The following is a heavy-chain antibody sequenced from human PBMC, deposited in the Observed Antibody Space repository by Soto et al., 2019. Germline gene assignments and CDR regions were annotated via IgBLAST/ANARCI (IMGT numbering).Heavy chain of an antibody. CDR1: GGSISSSSYY. D-gene: IGHD2-15*01. V-gene: IGHV4-39*01. CDR3: ATSPGRDSLFN. J-gene: IGHJ4*02. Sequence: PSETLSLTCTVSGGSISSSSYYWGWIRQPPGKGLEWIGSIYYSGSTYYNPSLKSRVTISVDTSKNQFSLKLSSVTAADTAVYYCATSPGRDSLFNWGQGTLVTVSS. CDR2: IYYSGST.